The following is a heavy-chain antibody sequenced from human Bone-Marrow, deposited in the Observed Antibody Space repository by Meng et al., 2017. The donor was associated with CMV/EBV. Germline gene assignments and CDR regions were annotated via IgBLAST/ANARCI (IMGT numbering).Heavy chain of an antibody. CDR3: ARGPDCSSTSCTDY. Sequence: ESLKISCAVYGGSFSGYYWSWIRQPPGKGLEWIGEINHSGSTNYNPSLKSRVTISVDTSKNQFFLKLSSVTAADTAVYYCARGPDCSSTSCTDYWGQGTLVTVSS. CDR1: GGSFSGYY. V-gene: IGHV4-34*01. J-gene: IGHJ4*02. CDR2: INHSGST. D-gene: IGHD2-2*01.